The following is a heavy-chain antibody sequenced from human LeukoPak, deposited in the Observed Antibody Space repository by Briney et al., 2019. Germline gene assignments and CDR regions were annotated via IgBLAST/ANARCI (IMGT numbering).Heavy chain of an antibody. CDR1: GYSFTDYW. J-gene: IGHJ4*02. Sequence: GESLKISCKGFGYSFTDYWIGWVRQMPGKGLGWMGIIYPGDSDTRYSPSFQGQVTISADKSISTAYLQWSSLKASDTAMYYCAIRYSGSYNDYWGQGTLVTVSS. CDR3: AIRYSGSYNDY. V-gene: IGHV5-51*01. D-gene: IGHD1-26*01. CDR2: IYPGDSDT.